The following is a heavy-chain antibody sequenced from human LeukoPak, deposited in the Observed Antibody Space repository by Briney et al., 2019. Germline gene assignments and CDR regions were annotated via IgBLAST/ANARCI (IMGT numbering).Heavy chain of an antibody. CDR2: IYYSGST. J-gene: IGHJ6*02. CDR1: GGSISSGGYY. D-gene: IGHD6-19*01. V-gene: IGHV4-31*03. CDR3: AREVAAVMDV. Sequence: SETLSLTCTVSGGSISSGGYYWSWIRQHPGKGLEWIGYIYYSGSTYYNPPLKSRVTISVDTSKNQFSLKLSSVTAADTAVYYCAREVAAVMDVWGQGTTVTVSS.